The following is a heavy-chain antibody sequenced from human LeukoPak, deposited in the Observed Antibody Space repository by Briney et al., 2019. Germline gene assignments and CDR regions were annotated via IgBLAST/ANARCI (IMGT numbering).Heavy chain of an antibody. CDR2: ISYDGSNK. V-gene: IGHV3-30*18. Sequence: PGWSLRLSCAASGFTFSSYGMHWVRQAPGKGLEWVAVISYDGSNKYYADSVKGRSTFSRDNSKNTLYLQMNSLRAEDTAVYYCAKDGSRYYDSSGYYRGDNWFDPWGQGTLVTVSS. CDR1: GFTFSSYG. J-gene: IGHJ5*02. CDR3: AKDGSRYYDSSGYYRGDNWFDP. D-gene: IGHD3-22*01.